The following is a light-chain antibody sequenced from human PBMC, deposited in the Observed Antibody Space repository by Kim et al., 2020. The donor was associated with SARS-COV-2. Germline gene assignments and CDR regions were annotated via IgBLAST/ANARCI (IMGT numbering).Light chain of an antibody. Sequence: AIRMTQSPSSLSASTGDRVTITCRASQGSSSYLAWYQQKPGKAPKLLIYAASTLQSGVPSRFSGSGSGTDFTLTISCLQSEDFATYYCQQYYSYPRGFGQGTKVDIK. V-gene: IGKV1-8*01. CDR1: QGSSSY. J-gene: IGKJ1*01. CDR3: QQYYSYPRG. CDR2: AAS.